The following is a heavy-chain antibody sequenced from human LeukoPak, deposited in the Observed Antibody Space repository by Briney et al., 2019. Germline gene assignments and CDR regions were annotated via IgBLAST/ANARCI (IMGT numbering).Heavy chain of an antibody. CDR1: GGTFSSYA. D-gene: IGHD2-21*02. CDR3: ATTVVTAMTWDS. J-gene: IGHJ4*02. V-gene: IGHV1-69*04. CDR2: IIPILGIA. Sequence: SVKVSCKASGGTFSSYAISWVRQAPGQGLEWMGRIIPILGIANYAQKFQGRVTITADTSTDTAYMELSSLRAEDTAVYYCATTVVTAMTWDSWGQGTLVTVSS.